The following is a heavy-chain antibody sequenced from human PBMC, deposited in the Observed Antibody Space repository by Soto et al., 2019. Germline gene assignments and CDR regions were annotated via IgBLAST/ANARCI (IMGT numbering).Heavy chain of an antibody. Sequence: QVQLQESGPGLVEPSQTLSLTCTVSGGSISSAGYYWSWIRQRPGKGLEWLGYIYFSGVTYYNPSLESRVTISVDTSKNQFSLRLSSVTAADTAVYYCARDPWRTPPEAAFDVWGQGTKVTVSS. CDR2: IYFSGVT. J-gene: IGHJ3*01. V-gene: IGHV4-31*03. CDR1: GGSISSAGYY. D-gene: IGHD1-1*01. CDR3: ARDPWRTPPEAAFDV.